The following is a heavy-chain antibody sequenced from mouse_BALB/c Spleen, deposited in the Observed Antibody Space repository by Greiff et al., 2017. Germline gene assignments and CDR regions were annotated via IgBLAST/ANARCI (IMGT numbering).Heavy chain of an antibody. CDR1: GFTFSSYA. V-gene: IGHV5-9-3*01. J-gene: IGHJ3*01. CDR2: ISSGGSYT. D-gene: IGHD2-3*01. CDR3: ARHDGYYSGAWFAY. Sequence: EVQLMESGGGLVKPGGSLKLSCAASGFTFSSYAMSWVRQTPEKRLEWVATISSGGSYTYYPDSVKGRFTISRDNAKNTLYLQMSSLRSEDTAMYYCARHDGYYSGAWFAYWGQGTLVTVSA.